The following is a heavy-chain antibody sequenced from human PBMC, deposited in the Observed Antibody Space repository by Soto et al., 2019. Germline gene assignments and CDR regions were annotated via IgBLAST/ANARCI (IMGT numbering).Heavy chain of an antibody. CDR3: ARGFRYDFWSGYYPTRDDAFDI. CDR1: GFTFSSYD. Sequence: GGSLRLSCAASGFTFSSYDMHWVRQATGKGLEWVSAIGTAGDTYYSGSVKGRFTISRENAKNSLYLQMNSLRAGDTAVYYCARGFRYDFWSGYYPTRDDAFDIWGQGTMVTVSS. CDR2: IGTAGDT. D-gene: IGHD3-3*01. J-gene: IGHJ3*02. V-gene: IGHV3-13*01.